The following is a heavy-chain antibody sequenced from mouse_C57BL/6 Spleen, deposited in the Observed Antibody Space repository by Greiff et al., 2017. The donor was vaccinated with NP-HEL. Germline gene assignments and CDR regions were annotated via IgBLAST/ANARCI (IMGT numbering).Heavy chain of an antibody. CDR2: IYPGNSDT. V-gene: IGHV1-5*01. CDR3: TRKGSYDYEGYYAMDY. CDR1: GYTFTSYW. D-gene: IGHD2-4*01. J-gene: IGHJ4*01. Sequence: EVQLQQSGTVLARPGASVKMSCKTSGYTFTSYWMHWVKQRPGQGLEWIGAIYPGNSDTSYNQKFKGKAKLTAVTSASTAYMELSSLTNEDSAVYYCTRKGSYDYEGYYAMDYWGQGTSVTVSS.